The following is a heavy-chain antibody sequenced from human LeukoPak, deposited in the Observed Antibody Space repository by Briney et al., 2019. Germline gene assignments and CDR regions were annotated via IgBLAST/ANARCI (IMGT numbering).Heavy chain of an antibody. J-gene: IGHJ4*02. Sequence: PGGSLRFSCAASGFTFSSYWMSGVRQAPGKGLEWVANIKQDGSEKYYVDSVKGRFTISRDNAKNSLYLQMNSLRAEDTVVYYCARDRGYCSSTSCYYFDYWGQGTLVTVSS. CDR3: ARDRGYCSSTSCYYFDY. D-gene: IGHD2-2*01. CDR2: IKQDGSEK. V-gene: IGHV3-7*03. CDR1: GFTFSSYW.